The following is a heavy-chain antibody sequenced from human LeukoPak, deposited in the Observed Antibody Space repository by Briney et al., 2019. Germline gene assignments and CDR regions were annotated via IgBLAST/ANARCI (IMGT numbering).Heavy chain of an antibody. CDR3: ARDLSDYYGSGSYRPIDAFDI. CDR1: GGSFSGYY. Sequence: SETLSLTCAVYGGSFSGYYWSWIRQPPVKGLEWIGEINHSGSPNYNPSLKSRVTISIDTSKNQFSLKLSPVTAADTAVYYCARDLSDYYGSGSYRPIDAFDIWGQGTMVTVSS. J-gene: IGHJ3*02. D-gene: IGHD3-10*01. V-gene: IGHV4-34*01. CDR2: INHSGSP.